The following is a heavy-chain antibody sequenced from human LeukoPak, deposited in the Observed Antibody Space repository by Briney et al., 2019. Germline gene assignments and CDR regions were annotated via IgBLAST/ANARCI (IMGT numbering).Heavy chain of an antibody. CDR3: ASRVPDFWSGYRGVPFDY. Sequence: SETLSLTCTVSGGSISSSSYYWGWIRQPPGKGLEWIGSIYYSGSTYYNPSLKSRVTISVDTSKNQFSLKLSSVTAADTAVYYCASRVPDFWSGYRGVPFDYWGRGNLVTVSS. V-gene: IGHV4-39*01. D-gene: IGHD3-3*01. J-gene: IGHJ4*02. CDR1: GGSISSSSYY. CDR2: IYYSGST.